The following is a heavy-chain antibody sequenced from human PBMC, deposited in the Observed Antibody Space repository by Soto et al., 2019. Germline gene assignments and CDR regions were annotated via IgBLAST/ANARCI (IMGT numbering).Heavy chain of an antibody. J-gene: IGHJ6*02. Sequence: PETRSLTCTVAGGSFSNKEWCSWVCQSPGKTQERIRVFSHADTTYNTALKSRVSISIDKSKSQFSLRLTSATAADSAIYYCARARADGEAFDFYYCLDAWGQGATVTVSS. CDR2: FSHADT. V-gene: IGHV4-4*03. D-gene: IGHD2-21*01. CDR3: ARARADGEAFDFYYCLDA. CDR1: GGSFSNKEW.